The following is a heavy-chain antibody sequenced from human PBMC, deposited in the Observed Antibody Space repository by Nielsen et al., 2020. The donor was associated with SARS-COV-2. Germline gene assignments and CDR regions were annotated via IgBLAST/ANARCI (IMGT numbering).Heavy chain of an antibody. CDR2: ISYDGSMK. J-gene: IGHJ5*02. V-gene: IGHV3-30*04. D-gene: IGHD2-8*02. Sequence: GGSLTLSCAVSGLTLSNYAIHWVRQAPGKGLEWVAVISYDGSMKYYADSVKGRFTISRDNSKNTLYLQMNSLRPDDAALYYCAKGRYMSYTTGFDPWGQGTLVTVSS. CDR1: GLTLSNYA. CDR3: AKGRYMSYTTGFDP.